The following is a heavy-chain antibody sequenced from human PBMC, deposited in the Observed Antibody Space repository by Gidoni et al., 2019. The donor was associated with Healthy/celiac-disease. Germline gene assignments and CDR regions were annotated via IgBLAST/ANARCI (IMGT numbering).Heavy chain of an antibody. CDR2: IWYDGSNK. J-gene: IGHJ4*02. CDR3: ARPFSGSSPYYFDY. D-gene: IGHD3-10*01. CDR1: GFTFSSYG. V-gene: IGHV3-33*01. Sequence: QVQLVESGGGVVQPGRSLRLSCAASGFTFSSYGMHWVRQAPGKGLEWVAVIWYDGSNKYYADSVKGRFTISRDNSKNTLYLQMNGLRAEDTAVYYCARPFSGSSPYYFDYWGQGTLVTVSS.